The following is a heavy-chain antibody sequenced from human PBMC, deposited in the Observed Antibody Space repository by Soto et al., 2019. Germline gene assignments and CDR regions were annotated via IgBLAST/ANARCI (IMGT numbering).Heavy chain of an antibody. CDR3: ARSMITFGGVIAAFDAFDI. CDR1: GGSISSYY. D-gene: IGHD3-16*02. Sequence: PSETLSLTCTVSGGSISSYYWSWIRQPPGKGLEWIGYIYYSGSTNYNPSLKSRVTISVDTSKNQFSLKLSSVTAADTAVYYCARSMITFGGVIAAFDAFDIWGQGTMVTVSS. V-gene: IGHV4-59*12. J-gene: IGHJ3*02. CDR2: IYYSGST.